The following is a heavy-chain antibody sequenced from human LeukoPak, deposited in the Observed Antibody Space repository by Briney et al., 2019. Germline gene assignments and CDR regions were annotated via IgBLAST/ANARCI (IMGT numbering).Heavy chain of an antibody. CDR3: ARYYYDSSGQRDYFDY. Sequence: GGSLRLSCAASGFTFSSYSMNWVRQDPGKGLEWVSSISSSSSYIYYADSVKGRFTISRDNAKNSLYLQMNSLRAEDTAVYYCARYYYDSSGQRDYFDYWGQGTLVTVSS. V-gene: IGHV3-21*01. J-gene: IGHJ4*02. D-gene: IGHD3-22*01. CDR2: ISSSSSYI. CDR1: GFTFSSYS.